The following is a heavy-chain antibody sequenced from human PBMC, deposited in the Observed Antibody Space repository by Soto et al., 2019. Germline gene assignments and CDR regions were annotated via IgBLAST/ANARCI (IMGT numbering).Heavy chain of an antibody. D-gene: IGHD6-13*01. CDR1: GGTFSRYR. Sequence: ASVKVSCKASGGTFSRYRINWVRQAPGQGLEGVGGIVPIYRTADYAQKFQGRVTITADESARTSYMELRSLKYQDTAVYYCVRDSGAQFSSSWGQGTLVTVSS. CDR3: VRDSGAQFSSS. CDR2: IVPIYRTA. V-gene: IGHV1-69*13. J-gene: IGHJ4*02.